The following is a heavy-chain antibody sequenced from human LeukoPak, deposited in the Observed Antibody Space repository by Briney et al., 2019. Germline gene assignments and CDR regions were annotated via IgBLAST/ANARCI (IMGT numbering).Heavy chain of an antibody. D-gene: IGHD2-15*01. CDR3: ARDRPGYCSGGSCYGLDY. J-gene: IGHJ4*02. Sequence: SETLSLTCTVSGGSISSYYWSWIRQPAGKGLEWIGRIYTSGSTNYNPSLKSRVTMSVDTSKNQFSLKLSSVTAADTAVYYCARDRPGYCSGGSCYGLDYWGREPWSPSPQ. V-gene: IGHV4-4*07. CDR2: IYTSGST. CDR1: GGSISSYY.